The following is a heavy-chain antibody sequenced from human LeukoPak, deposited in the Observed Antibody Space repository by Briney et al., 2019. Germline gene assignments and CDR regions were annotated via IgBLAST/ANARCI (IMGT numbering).Heavy chain of an antibody. V-gene: IGHV3-7*01. Sequence: GGSLRLSCAVSGFTFSSYRMSWVRQAPGKGLEWVANIKQDGSEKYYVDSVKGRFTISRDNAKNSLYLQMNSLRAEDTAVYYCARLVWSGSYYFDYWGQGTLVTASS. CDR1: GFTFSSYR. J-gene: IGHJ4*02. CDR3: ARLVWSGSYYFDY. D-gene: IGHD1-26*01. CDR2: IKQDGSEK.